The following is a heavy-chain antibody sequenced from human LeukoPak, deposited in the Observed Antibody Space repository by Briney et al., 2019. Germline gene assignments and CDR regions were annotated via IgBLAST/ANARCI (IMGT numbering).Heavy chain of an antibody. Sequence: PGGSLRLSCAASGFTFSSYSMNWVRQAPGKGLEWVSSISSSSYIYYADSVKGRFTISRDNAKNSLYLQMNSLRAEDTAVYYCARDWQWLGEYYFDYWGQGTLVTVSS. CDR3: ARDWQWLGEYYFDY. V-gene: IGHV3-21*01. D-gene: IGHD6-19*01. J-gene: IGHJ4*02. CDR1: GFTFSSYS. CDR2: ISSSSYI.